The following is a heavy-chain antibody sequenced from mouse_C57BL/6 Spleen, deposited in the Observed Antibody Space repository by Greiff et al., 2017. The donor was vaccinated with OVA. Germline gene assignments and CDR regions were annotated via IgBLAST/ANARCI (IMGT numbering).Heavy chain of an antibody. Sequence: EVKLLESGPGLVKPSPSLSLTCSVTGYSITSGYYWNWIRQFPGNKLEWMGYISYDGSTNYNPSLKNRISITRDTSKNQFFLKLNSVTTEDTATYYCAGTYGNTGAMDYWGQGTSVTVS. V-gene: IGHV3-6*01. CDR3: AGTYGNTGAMDY. D-gene: IGHD2-1*01. CDR2: ISYDGST. CDR1: GYSITSGYY. J-gene: IGHJ4*01.